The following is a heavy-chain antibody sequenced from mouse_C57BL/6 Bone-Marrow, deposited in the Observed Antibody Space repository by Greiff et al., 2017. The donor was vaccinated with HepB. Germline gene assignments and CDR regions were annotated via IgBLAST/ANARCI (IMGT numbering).Heavy chain of an antibody. CDR1: GYTFTSYW. CDR2: IHPNSGST. CDR3: ARSGPYRGFAY. J-gene: IGHJ3*01. Sequence: QVQLKQPGAELVKPGASVKLSCKASGYTFTSYWMHWVKQRPGQGLEWIGMIHPNSGSTNYNEKFKSKATLTVDKSSSTAYMQLSSLTSEDSAVYYCARSGPYRGFAYWGQGTLVTVSA. D-gene: IGHD2-10*01. V-gene: IGHV1-64*01.